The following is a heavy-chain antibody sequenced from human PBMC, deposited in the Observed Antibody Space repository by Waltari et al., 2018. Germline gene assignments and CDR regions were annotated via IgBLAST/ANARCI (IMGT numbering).Heavy chain of an antibody. J-gene: IGHJ6*02. V-gene: IGHV1-18*04. CDR3: ARDTKGKELLFLFMTNSYYYHGMDV. CDR2: ISGDNGDR. Sequence: QVQLVQSGGELKKPGASVKVSCKASVYSFTTHGVPWIRQPPGQGLEWVGWISGDNGDRDYARSFQGRVTMTMDTSTSTAYMELRSVRSDDTAVYYCARDTKGKELLFLFMTNSYYYHGMDVWGQGTAVIVS. D-gene: IGHD3-10*01. CDR1: VYSFTTHG.